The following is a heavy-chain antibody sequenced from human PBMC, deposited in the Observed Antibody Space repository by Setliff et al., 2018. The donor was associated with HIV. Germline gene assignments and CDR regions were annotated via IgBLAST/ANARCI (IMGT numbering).Heavy chain of an antibody. CDR1: GFNFKSYG. D-gene: IGHD1-26*01. Sequence: GGSLRLSCAASGFNFKSYGMHWVRQAPGKGLEWVAVIWYDGSKKYYADSVKGRFTISRDNAKNSLYLQMNSLRAEDMALYYCVRDWREVVGGWFDPWGQGILVTVSS. CDR2: IWYDGSKK. CDR3: VRDWREVVGGWFDP. V-gene: IGHV3-33*08. J-gene: IGHJ5*02.